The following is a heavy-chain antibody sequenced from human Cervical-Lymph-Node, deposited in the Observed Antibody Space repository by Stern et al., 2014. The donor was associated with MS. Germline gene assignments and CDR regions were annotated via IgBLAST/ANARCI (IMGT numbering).Heavy chain of an antibody. D-gene: IGHD6-19*01. Sequence: VQLVQSGAEVKKPGSSVPVSCKASGGTFSRYAFSWVRPAPGQGLEWMGGIIPISGKEDYAQKFQGRVKLIADESTSTAYMELSSLRSEDAAVYYCASTYTGWDNPYHFYGMDVWGQGTTVTVSS. CDR3: ASTYTGWDNPYHFYGMDV. CDR1: GGTFSRYA. V-gene: IGHV1-69*01. CDR2: IIPISGKE. J-gene: IGHJ6*02.